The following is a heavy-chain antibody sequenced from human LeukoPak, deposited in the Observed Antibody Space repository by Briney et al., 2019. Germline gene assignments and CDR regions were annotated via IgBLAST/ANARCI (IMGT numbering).Heavy chain of an antibody. CDR3: ARSLGIVGTYYWYFDL. V-gene: IGHV1-69*05. CDR1: GGTFSSYA. D-gene: IGHD7-27*01. Sequence: ASVKVSCKASGGTFSSYAISWVRQAPGQGLEWMGGIIPIFGTANYAQKFQGRVTITTDESTSTAYMELSSLRSEDTAVYYCARSLGIVGTYYWYFDLWGRGTLVTVSS. J-gene: IGHJ2*01. CDR2: IIPIFGTA.